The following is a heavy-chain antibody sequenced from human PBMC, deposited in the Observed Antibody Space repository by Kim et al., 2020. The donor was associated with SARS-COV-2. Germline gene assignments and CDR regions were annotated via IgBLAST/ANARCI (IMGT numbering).Heavy chain of an antibody. CDR2: IYPIDSDI. J-gene: IGHJ4*02. V-gene: IGHV5-51*01. D-gene: IGHD1-1*01. CDR3: ARLERPGRWVQPGSLDTDY. CDR1: GYSFTNNW. Sequence: GESLKISCKGSGYSFTNNWIAWVRQVPGKGLECMGIIYPIDSDIRYSPSFQGQVSISADKSISTAYLQWSSLKASDTAMYYCARLERPGRWVQPGSLDTDYWGQGTLVTVSS.